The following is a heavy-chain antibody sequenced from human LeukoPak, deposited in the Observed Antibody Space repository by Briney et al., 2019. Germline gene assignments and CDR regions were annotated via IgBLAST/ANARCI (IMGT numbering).Heavy chain of an antibody. D-gene: IGHD3-10*01. Sequence: GGSLRLSCAASGFTFSSYAMSWVRQAPGKGLEWVSAISGSGGSTYYADSVKGRFTISRDNSKNTLYLQVNSLRAEDTAVYYCAKDRSGNYLTDAFDIWGQGTMVTVSS. CDR2: ISGSGGST. CDR3: AKDRSGNYLTDAFDI. V-gene: IGHV3-23*01. J-gene: IGHJ3*02. CDR1: GFTFSSYA.